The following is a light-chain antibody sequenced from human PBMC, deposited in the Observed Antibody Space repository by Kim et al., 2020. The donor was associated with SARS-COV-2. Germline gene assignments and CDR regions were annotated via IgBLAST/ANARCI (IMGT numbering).Light chain of an antibody. CDR2: GVS. V-gene: IGKV3-20*01. CDR3: QQYGGSPSWT. CDR1: ETIRSGV. J-gene: IGKJ1*01. Sequence: PGERAALSCRASETIRSGVLDWYKQKPGQAPRRLMYGVSRRATGVPDRCSGSGSGTDFTLTISRLEPEELAVYYCQQYGGSPSWTFGQGTKVEIK.